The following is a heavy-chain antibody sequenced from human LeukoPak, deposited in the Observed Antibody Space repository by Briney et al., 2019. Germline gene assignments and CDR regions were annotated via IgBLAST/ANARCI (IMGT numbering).Heavy chain of an antibody. CDR3: AKYDSNGYYHDAFDI. CDR2: ISGSGGST. CDR1: GGTFSSYA. Sequence: SCKASGGTFSSYAMSWVRQAPGKGLEWVSAISGSGGSTYYADSVKGRFTISRDNSKNTLYLQMNSLRAEDTAVYYCAKYDSNGYYHDAFDIWGQGTMVTVSS. V-gene: IGHV3-23*01. J-gene: IGHJ3*02. D-gene: IGHD3-22*01.